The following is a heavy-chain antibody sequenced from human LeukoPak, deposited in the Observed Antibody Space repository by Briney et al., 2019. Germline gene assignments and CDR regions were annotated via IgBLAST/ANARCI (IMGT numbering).Heavy chain of an antibody. Sequence: GESLKISCKGSGYSFTSYWIGWVRQMPGKGLEWMGIIYPGDSDTRYSPSSQGQVTISADKSISTAYLQWSSLKASDTAMYYCATIILWPPEGFDYWGQGTLVTVSS. CDR3: ATIILWPPEGFDY. J-gene: IGHJ4*02. CDR2: IYPGDSDT. CDR1: GYSFTSYW. D-gene: IGHD2-21*01. V-gene: IGHV5-51*01.